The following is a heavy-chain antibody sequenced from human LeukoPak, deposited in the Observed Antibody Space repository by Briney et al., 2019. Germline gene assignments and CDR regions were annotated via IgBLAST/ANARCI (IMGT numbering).Heavy chain of an antibody. J-gene: IGHJ4*02. CDR3: SKSIRAAAGTRGNYFDY. CDR1: GFTFSSYG. Sequence: GGSLRLSCAASGFTFSSYGMNWVRQAPGKGLEWVAVISYDGSNKYYADSVKGRFTISRDNSKNTLFVQMSSLRAEDTAVYYCSKSIRAAAGTRGNYFDYWGQGTLVTVSS. CDR2: ISYDGSNK. D-gene: IGHD6-13*01. V-gene: IGHV3-30*18.